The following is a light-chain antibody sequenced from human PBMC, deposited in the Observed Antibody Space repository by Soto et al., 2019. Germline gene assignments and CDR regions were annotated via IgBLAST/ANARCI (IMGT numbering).Light chain of an antibody. J-gene: IGKJ5*01. CDR2: CAK. V-gene: IGKV1-39*01. CDR1: QARSNY. Sequence: DVQMTQSPSFVSASVGDRVTTXXRASQARSNYLNWYQQKPGTAPNLXVFCAKPLQRGVPSRFSGSGYGTDFTLTITTLQPEDVGIYYCQQCHATPLTFGQGTRLEIK. CDR3: QQCHATPLT.